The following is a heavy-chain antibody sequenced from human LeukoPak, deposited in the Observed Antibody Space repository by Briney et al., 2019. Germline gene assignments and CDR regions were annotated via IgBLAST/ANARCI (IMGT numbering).Heavy chain of an antibody. V-gene: IGHV3-11*04. CDR1: GFIFSEYY. D-gene: IGHD3-10*01. Sequence: GGSLRLSCAASGFIFSEYYMGWIRQAPGKGLEWVSYIDNSGGTTYYADSVKGRFTISRDNAKNSLYLQMNSLRAEDTAVYYCARGDRFGEFFIYYGMDVWGQGTTVTVSS. J-gene: IGHJ6*02. CDR3: ARGDRFGEFFIYYGMDV. CDR2: IDNSGGTT.